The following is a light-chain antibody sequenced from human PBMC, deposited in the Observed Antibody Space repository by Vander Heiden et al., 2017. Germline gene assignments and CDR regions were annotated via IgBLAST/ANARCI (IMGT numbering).Light chain of an antibody. CDR2: DSS. CDR3: QQIKSYPLT. J-gene: IGKJ4*02. CDR1: QAISSE. V-gene: IGKV1-13*02. Sequence: AIHLTQSPPSPSASGGGRVTFTSRARQAISSEVAWYQQKPGKAPKLMIDDSSTLQSGVPSRFSGGGARTDFTLTISSQQPEDFATYYYQQIKSYPLTFGGGTKVEI.